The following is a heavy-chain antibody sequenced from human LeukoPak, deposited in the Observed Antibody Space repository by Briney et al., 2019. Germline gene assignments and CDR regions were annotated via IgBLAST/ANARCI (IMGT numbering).Heavy chain of an antibody. CDR2: ISNNGGYT. CDR3: AKQLGYCSDGSCYFPY. Sequence: GGSLRLSCAASGFTFSSSAMSWVRRAPGKGLEWVSAISNNGGYTYYADSVQGRFTISRDNSKSTLCLQMNSLRAEDTAVYYCAKQLGYCSDGSCYFPYWGQGTLVTVSS. V-gene: IGHV3-23*01. D-gene: IGHD2-15*01. CDR1: GFTFSSSA. J-gene: IGHJ4*02.